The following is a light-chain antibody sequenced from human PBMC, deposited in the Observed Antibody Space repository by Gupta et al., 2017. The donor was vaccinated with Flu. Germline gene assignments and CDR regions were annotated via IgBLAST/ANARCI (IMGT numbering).Light chain of an antibody. CDR1: QSLLHSNVYNY. J-gene: IGKJ2*03. V-gene: IGKV2-28*01. CDR3: MQALPTG. Sequence: LPVTPGEPASISSRSSQSLLHSNVYNYLDWYLQQPGPSPQLLIYLGSHRASGVPDRFSGSGSGTDFTLEISRVETEDVGVYYCMQALPTGFGQGTKLEIK. CDR2: LGS.